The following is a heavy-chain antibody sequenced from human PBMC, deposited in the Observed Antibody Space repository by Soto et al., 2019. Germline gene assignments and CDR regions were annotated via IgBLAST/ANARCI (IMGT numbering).Heavy chain of an antibody. Sequence: PGGSRRLSCAASGFTFSSYGMHWVRQAPGTGLEWXAVIXXXGXNXXXAXXXXGRFTISRDNSKNTLYLQMNSLRAEDTAVYYCAKNPSSGPPGMDVWGQGTTVTVSS. CDR3: AKNPSSGPPGMDV. V-gene: IGHV3-30*18. J-gene: IGHJ6*02. D-gene: IGHD3-22*01. CDR1: GFTFSSYG. CDR2: IXXXGXNX.